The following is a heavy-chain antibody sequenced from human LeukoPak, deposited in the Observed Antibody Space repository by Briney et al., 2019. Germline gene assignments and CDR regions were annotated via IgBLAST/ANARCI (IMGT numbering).Heavy chain of an antibody. Sequence: SETLSLTCTVSGGSISSGDYYWRWVRQPPGKGLEWIGYIYYSGTTYYNPSLKSRVTISVDTSKNQFSLKLRSVTAADTAVYYCARGTPRLTAAAGTRGFNIWGQGTMATVSS. J-gene: IGHJ3*02. CDR3: ARGTPRLTAAAGTRGFNI. CDR2: IYYSGTT. D-gene: IGHD6-13*01. V-gene: IGHV4-30-4*01. CDR1: GGSISSGDYY.